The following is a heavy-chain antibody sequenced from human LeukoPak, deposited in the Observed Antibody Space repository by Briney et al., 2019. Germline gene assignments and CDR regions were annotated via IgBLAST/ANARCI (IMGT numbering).Heavy chain of an antibody. D-gene: IGHD6-13*01. J-gene: IGHJ4*02. V-gene: IGHV4-59*01. CDR2: IHYSGST. Sequence: SETLSLACAVSGGSISSYYWSWIRQPPGRGLEWIGSIHYSGSTSYNSSLKSRVTISVDTSKNQFSLKLSSVTPADTAMYYCARQVYSSSWLYYFDYWGQGTLVTVSS. CDR3: ARQVYSSSWLYYFDY. CDR1: GGSISSYY.